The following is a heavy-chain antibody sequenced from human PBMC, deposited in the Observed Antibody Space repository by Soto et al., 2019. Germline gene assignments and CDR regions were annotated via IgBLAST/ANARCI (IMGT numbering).Heavy chain of an antibody. CDR2: ISSSSSTI. Sequence: GGSLRLSCAASGFTFSSYSMNWVRQAPGKGLEWVSYISSSSSTIYYADSVKGRFTISRDNAKNSLYLQMNSLRDEDTAVYYCARHSFLGGGSQFDYWGQGTLVTVSS. CDR1: GFTFSSYS. D-gene: IGHD2-15*01. V-gene: IGHV3-48*02. J-gene: IGHJ4*02. CDR3: ARHSFLGGGSQFDY.